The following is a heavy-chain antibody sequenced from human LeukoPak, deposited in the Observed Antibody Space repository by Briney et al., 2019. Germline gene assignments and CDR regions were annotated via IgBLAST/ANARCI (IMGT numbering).Heavy chain of an antibody. J-gene: IGHJ4*02. CDR2: ILYDGTNK. CDR3: GKEEEIGSPIDY. V-gene: IGHV3-30*02. CDR1: GFTFSSYG. D-gene: IGHD1-26*01. Sequence: GGSLRLSCAASGFTFSSYGIHWVRQAPGKGLEWVAYILYDGTNKSFAESVKGRFTISRDNSKYTGYLHMNSLRLDDTGVYFCGKEEEIGSPIDYWGQGTLVTVSS.